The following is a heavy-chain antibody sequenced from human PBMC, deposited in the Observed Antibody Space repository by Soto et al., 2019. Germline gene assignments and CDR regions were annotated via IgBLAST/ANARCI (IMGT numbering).Heavy chain of an antibody. D-gene: IGHD1-7*01. CDR2: ISYDGSNT. V-gene: IGHV3-30*18. Sequence: GGSLSLSCADSGFIVTSYTFIWVRQAPGKGLERVPVISYDGSNTYYADSVKGRFTISRDNSKTTLFLQMNSLRAEDTAVYYCAKDMGGMELQNYYCMDVWGQGTTVTVSS. CDR1: GFIVTSYT. J-gene: IGHJ6*02. CDR3: AKDMGGMELQNYYCMDV.